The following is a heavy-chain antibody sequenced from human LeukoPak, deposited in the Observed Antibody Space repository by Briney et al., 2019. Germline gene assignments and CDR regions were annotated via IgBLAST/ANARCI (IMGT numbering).Heavy chain of an antibody. V-gene: IGHV4-59*01. D-gene: IGHD3-9*01. J-gene: IGHJ4*02. CDR2: IYYSGST. Sequence: SETLSLTCTVSGGSISSYYWSWIRQPPGKGLEWIGYIYYSGSTNYNPSLKSRVTISVDTSKNQFSLKLSSVTAADTAAYYCARAVGDLGNILTGYPYHFDYWGRGTLVTVSS. CDR3: ARAVGDLGNILTGYPYHFDY. CDR1: GGSISSYY.